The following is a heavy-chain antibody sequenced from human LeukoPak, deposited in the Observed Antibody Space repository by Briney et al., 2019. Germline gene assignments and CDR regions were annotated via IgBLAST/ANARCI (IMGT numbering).Heavy chain of an antibody. CDR2: VYFGGT. CDR1: GGSIDTFY. CDR3: AGSDGYNYLLDY. J-gene: IGHJ4*02. D-gene: IGHD5-24*01. V-gene: IGHV4-59*01. Sequence: PSETLSLTCSVSGGSIDTFYWSWLRQSPGKRLEWIGYVYFGGTKYSPSLKSRLTISLDASKSQFSLDLSSVTAADTAVYFCAGSDGYNYLLDYWGPGTLVTVSS.